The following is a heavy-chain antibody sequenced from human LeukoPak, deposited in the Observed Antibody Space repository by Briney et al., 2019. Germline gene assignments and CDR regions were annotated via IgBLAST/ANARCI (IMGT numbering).Heavy chain of an antibody. V-gene: IGHV1-2*02. CDR3: ARVAEMATITEGFDY. CDR1: GYTCTGYY. CDR2: INPNSGGT. D-gene: IGHD5-24*01. J-gene: IGHJ4*02. Sequence: GASVKVSCKASGYTCTGYYMHWVGQAPGQGREGRGGINPNSGGTNYAQKFQGRVTMTRDTSISTAYMELSRLRSDDTAVYYCARVAEMATITEGFDYWGQGTLVTVSS.